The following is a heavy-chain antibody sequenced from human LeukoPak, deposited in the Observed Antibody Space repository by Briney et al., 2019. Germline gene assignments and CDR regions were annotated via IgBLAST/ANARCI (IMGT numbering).Heavy chain of an antibody. J-gene: IGHJ6*03. CDR1: GGSIRNSY. CDR2: IYSSGSA. CDR3: ARGAANIYYYYLDV. Sequence: SETLSLTCTVSGGSIRNSYWSWIRQPAGKGLEWIGRIYSSGSAGYNPSLKSRVTMSVDTSKNQFSLRLDSVTAADTAVYYCARGAANIYYYYLDVWGIRTTVTVSS. V-gene: IGHV4-4*07. D-gene: IGHD2-15*01.